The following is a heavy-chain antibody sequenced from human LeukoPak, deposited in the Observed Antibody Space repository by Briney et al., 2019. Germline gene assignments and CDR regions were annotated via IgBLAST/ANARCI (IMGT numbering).Heavy chain of an antibody. CDR2: IYHSGST. CDR3: ASPRGYYGSGMDV. J-gene: IGHJ6*03. V-gene: IGHV4-38-2*02. CDR1: GYSISSGYY. Sequence: SETLSLTCTVSGYSISSGYYWGWIRQPPGKGLEWIGSIYHSGSTYYNPSLKSRVTISVDTSKNQFSLKLSSVTAADTAVYYCASPRGYYGSGMDVWGKGTTVTISS. D-gene: IGHD3-10*01.